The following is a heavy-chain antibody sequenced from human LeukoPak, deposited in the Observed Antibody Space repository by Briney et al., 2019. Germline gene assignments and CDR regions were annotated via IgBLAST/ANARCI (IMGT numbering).Heavy chain of an antibody. Sequence: GGSLRLSCAVSGFTFSSYSMNWVRQAPGKGLEWVSSISNSSSYIYYADSVKGRFTISRDNAKNSLYLQMNSLRAEDTAVYYCASHYYDSSGHLFDYWGQGTLVTVSS. CDR3: ASHYYDSSGHLFDY. CDR2: ISNSSSYI. CDR1: GFTFSSYS. J-gene: IGHJ4*02. D-gene: IGHD3-22*01. V-gene: IGHV3-21*01.